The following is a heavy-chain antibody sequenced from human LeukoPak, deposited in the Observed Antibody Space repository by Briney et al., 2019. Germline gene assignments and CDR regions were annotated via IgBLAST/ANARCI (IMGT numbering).Heavy chain of an antibody. J-gene: IGHJ4*02. Sequence: SETLTLTCTVSGGSISSYYWSWNRQAPGKGLEWIGYFYNSVTTNYNPSLKSRVTISVDTSKNQFSLKLSSVTAADTAVYYCTRAGGGSGLYWGQGILVTVSS. V-gene: IGHV4-59*01. CDR3: TRAGGGSGLY. D-gene: IGHD2-15*01. CDR2: FYNSVTT. CDR1: GGSISSYY.